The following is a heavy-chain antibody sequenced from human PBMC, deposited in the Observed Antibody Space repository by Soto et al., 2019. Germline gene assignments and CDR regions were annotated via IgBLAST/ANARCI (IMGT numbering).Heavy chain of an antibody. CDR3: AKDFHDFWSGYPGPDAFDI. CDR1: GFTFSSYA. J-gene: IGHJ3*02. CDR2: ISGSGGST. D-gene: IGHD3-3*01. Sequence: PGGSLRLSCAASGFTFSSYAMSWVRQAPGKGLEWVSAISGSGGSTYYADSVKGRFTISRDNSKNTLYLQMNSLRAEDTAVYYCAKDFHDFWSGYPGPDAFDIWGQGTMVTVSS. V-gene: IGHV3-23*01.